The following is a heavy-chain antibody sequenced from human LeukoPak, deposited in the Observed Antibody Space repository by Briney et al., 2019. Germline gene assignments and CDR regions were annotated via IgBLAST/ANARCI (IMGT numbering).Heavy chain of an antibody. CDR2: TSYSGST. CDR3: AREGTAGTNLNWFDP. D-gene: IGHD1-1*01. V-gene: IGHV4-59*01. J-gene: IGHJ5*02. Sequence: PTETLSLTCTVSGGSISSYYWSWIRQPPGKGLEWIGYTSYSGSTNFNPSLKSRVTIPVDTSKNQFSLKLSSVTAADTAVYYCAREGTAGTNLNWFDPWGQGTLVTVSS. CDR1: GGSISSYY.